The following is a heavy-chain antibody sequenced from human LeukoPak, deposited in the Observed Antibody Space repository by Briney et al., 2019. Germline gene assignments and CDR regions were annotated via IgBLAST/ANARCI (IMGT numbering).Heavy chain of an antibody. V-gene: IGHV3-49*03. CDR1: GFTFGDYA. CDR3: TRVRFYGATSFDY. J-gene: IGHJ4*02. D-gene: IGHD1-26*01. Sequence: GGSLRLSCTASGFTFGDYAMSWFRQAPGKGLEWVGFIRSKAYGGTTEYAASVKGRFTISRDDSKSIAYLQMNSLKTEDTAVYYCTRVRFYGATSFDYWGQGTLVTVSS. CDR2: IRSKAYGGTT.